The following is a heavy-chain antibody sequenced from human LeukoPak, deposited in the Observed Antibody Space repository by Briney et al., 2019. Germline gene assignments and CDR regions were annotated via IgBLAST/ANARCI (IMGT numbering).Heavy chain of an antibody. CDR3: ARDLLLRRTDY. D-gene: IGHD1-26*01. V-gene: IGHV1-2*02. J-gene: IGHJ4*02. CDR2: INPNSGGT. CDR1: GYTFTGYY. Sequence: ASVKVSCKASGYTFTGYYMHWVRQAPGQVLEWMGWINPNSGGTNYAQKFHGRVTVTRDTSISTAYMELSRLRSDDTAVYYCARDLLLRRTDYWGQGTLVTVSS.